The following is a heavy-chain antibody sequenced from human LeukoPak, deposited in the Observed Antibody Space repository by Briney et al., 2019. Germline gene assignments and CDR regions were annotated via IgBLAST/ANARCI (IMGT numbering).Heavy chain of an antibody. V-gene: IGHV3-23*01. CDR3: ANRIQRVDDY. CDR2: ISGSGGST. Sequence: PGGSLRLSCAASGFTFTSYAMSWVRQAPGKGLEWVSAISGSGGSTYYADSVKGRFTISRDNPKNTLYLQMNSLRAEDTAVYYCANRIQRVDDYWGQGTLVTVSS. J-gene: IGHJ4*02. D-gene: IGHD5-18*01. CDR1: GFTFTSYA.